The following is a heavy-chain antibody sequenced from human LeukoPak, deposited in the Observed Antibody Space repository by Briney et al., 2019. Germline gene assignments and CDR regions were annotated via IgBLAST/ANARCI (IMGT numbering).Heavy chain of an antibody. CDR2: ISAYNGNT. D-gene: IGHD2-2*03. CDR1: GYTFTSYG. Sequence: GASVKVSCKASGYTFTSYGISWVRQAPGQGLEWMGWISAYNGNTNYAQKLQGRVTMTTDTSTTTAYMELRSLRSDDTAVYYCARVGYCSSTSCYPYYFDYWGQGTLVTVSS. CDR3: ARVGYCSSTSCYPYYFDY. J-gene: IGHJ4*02. V-gene: IGHV1-18*01.